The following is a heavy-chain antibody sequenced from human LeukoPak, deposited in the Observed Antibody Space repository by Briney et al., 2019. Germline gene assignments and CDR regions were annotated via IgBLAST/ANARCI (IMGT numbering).Heavy chain of an antibody. CDR1: GGSFSGYY. J-gene: IGHJ4*02. V-gene: IGHV4-34*01. CDR3: ARGGGVTWLRR. Sequence: PSETLSLTCAVYGGSFSGYYWSWIRQPPGKGLEWIGEINHSGSTNYNPSLKSRVTISVDTSKNQFPLKLSSVTAADTAVYYCARGGGVTWLRRWGQGTLVTVSS. D-gene: IGHD3-3*01. CDR2: INHSGST.